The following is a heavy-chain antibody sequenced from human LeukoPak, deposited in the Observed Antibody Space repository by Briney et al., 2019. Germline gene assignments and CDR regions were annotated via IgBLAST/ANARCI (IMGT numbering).Heavy chain of an antibody. CDR3: ARDLGKRWLHSYGMDV. D-gene: IGHD5-24*01. V-gene: IGHV1-3*01. CDR2: INAGNGNT. Sequence: ASVTVSCKASGYTFTSYAMHWVRQAPGQRLEWMGWINAGNGNTKYSQKFQGRVTITRDTSASTAYMELSSLRSEDTAVYYCARDLGKRWLHSYGMDVWGQGTTVTVSS. CDR1: GYTFTSYA. J-gene: IGHJ6*02.